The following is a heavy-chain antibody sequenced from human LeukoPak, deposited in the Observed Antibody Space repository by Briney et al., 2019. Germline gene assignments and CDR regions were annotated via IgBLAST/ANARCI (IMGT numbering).Heavy chain of an antibody. Sequence: GGSLRLSCAASGFTFSSYDMSWVRQAPGKGLEWVSAISGSGGSTYYADSVKGRFTISRDNSKNTLYLQMNSLRAEDTAVYYCAKDRGYSYGLFDYWGQGTLVTVSS. CDR3: AKDRGYSYGLFDY. J-gene: IGHJ4*02. CDR2: ISGSGGST. D-gene: IGHD5-18*01. V-gene: IGHV3-23*01. CDR1: GFTFSSYD.